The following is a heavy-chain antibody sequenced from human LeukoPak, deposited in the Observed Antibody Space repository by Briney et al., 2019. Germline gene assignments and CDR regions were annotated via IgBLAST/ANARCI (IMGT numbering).Heavy chain of an antibody. D-gene: IGHD6-13*01. Sequence: ASVKVSCKASGYTFTGYYMHWVRQAPGQGLEWMGWINPNSGGTNYAQKFQGWATMTRDTSISTAYMELSRLRSDDTAVYYCATSIAAAGTSYYYYGMDVWGQGTTVTVSS. CDR2: INPNSGGT. CDR3: ATSIAAAGTSYYYYGMDV. V-gene: IGHV1-2*04. J-gene: IGHJ6*02. CDR1: GYTFTGYY.